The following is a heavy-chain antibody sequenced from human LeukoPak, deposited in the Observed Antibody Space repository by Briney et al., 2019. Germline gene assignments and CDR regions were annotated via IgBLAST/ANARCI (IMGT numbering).Heavy chain of an antibody. D-gene: IGHD6-13*01. CDR2: ISGSGGST. CDR3: AKGRRGQHLYYFDY. V-gene: IGHV3-23*01. Sequence: GGSLRLSCAASGFTFNSYAMSWVRQAPGKGLEWVSAISGSGGSTYYADSVKGRFTISRGNSKNTLYLQMNSLRAEDTAVYYCAKGRRGQHLYYFDYWGQGTLVTVSS. J-gene: IGHJ4*02. CDR1: GFTFNSYA.